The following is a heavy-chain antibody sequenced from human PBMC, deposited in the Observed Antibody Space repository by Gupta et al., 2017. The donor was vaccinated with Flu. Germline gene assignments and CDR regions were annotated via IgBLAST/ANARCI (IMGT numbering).Heavy chain of an antibody. D-gene: IGHD3-16*01. CDR1: GGSIIDSSYY. CDR3: ARQAGGYYYYYGMDV. Sequence: QLQMQESGPGLVRPSETLSLTCSVSGGSIIDSSYYWGWIRQSPGKGLEWIGCIYYSATSYYNPSLGSRVAISVDTSKNQFSLRLTSVTAADTAVYYCARQAGGYYYYYGMDVWGPGTTVAVSS. V-gene: IGHV4-39*01. CDR2: IYYSATS. J-gene: IGHJ6*02.